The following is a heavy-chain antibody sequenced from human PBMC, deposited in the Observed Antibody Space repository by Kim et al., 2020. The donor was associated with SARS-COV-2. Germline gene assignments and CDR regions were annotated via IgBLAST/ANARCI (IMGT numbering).Heavy chain of an antibody. CDR2: ISGDGGST. CDR3: SKDMVGSWRWDYYYYGMAV. D-gene: IGHD6-13*01. CDR1: GFTFDDYA. J-gene: IGHJ6*02. Sequence: GGSLRLSCAASGFTFDDYAMHWVRQAPGKGLEWVSLISGDGGSTYYADSVKGRFTISRDNSKNSLYLQMNSLRTEDTALYYCSKDMVGSWRWDYYYYGMAVWGQGTTVTVSS. V-gene: IGHV3-43*02.